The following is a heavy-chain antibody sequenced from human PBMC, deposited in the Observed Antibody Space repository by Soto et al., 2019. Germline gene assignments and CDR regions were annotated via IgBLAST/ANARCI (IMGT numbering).Heavy chain of an antibody. D-gene: IGHD1-1*01. CDR2: VSGRAGTT. V-gene: IGHV3-23*01. CDR1: GFTFITYA. J-gene: IGHJ4*02. CDR3: AKGAPGRTNACGEC. Sequence: EVQLLESGGGLVQPGGSLRLSCAASGFTFITYAMSWVRQAPGKGLEWVAGVSGRAGTTYYADSVKGRFTISRDNSKNTLFLQMNSLRAEDTGKYYGAKGAPGRTNACGECWGQGTLVPVSS.